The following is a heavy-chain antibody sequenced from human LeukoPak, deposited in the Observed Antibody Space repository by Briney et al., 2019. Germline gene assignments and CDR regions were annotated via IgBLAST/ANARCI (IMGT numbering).Heavy chain of an antibody. CDR1: GASITSSNW. V-gene: IGHV4-4*02. CDR3: ARGTITTVTDS. Sequence: SETLSLTCALSGASITSSNWWTWVRQPPGKGLAWVGEIYLRGNTNYNPSLESRVSISVDESKTQLSLRLESVTAADTAVYYCARGTITTVTDSWGPGTLVTVSS. CDR2: IYLRGNT. J-gene: IGHJ4*02. D-gene: IGHD4-17*01.